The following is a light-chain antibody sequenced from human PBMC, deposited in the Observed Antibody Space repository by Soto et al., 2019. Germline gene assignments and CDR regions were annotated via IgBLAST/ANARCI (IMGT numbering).Light chain of an antibody. CDR2: EVS. J-gene: IGLJ2*01. CDR1: SSDVGGHNF. V-gene: IGLV2-14*01. CDR3: SSYTSISTDVL. Sequence: QPVLTQPASVSGSPGQSITISCTGTSSDVGGHNFVSWYQQHPGKAPKLMIYEVSNRPSGVSNRFSASKSGNTASLTISGLQAEDEADYYCSSYTSISTDVLFGGGTKLTVL.